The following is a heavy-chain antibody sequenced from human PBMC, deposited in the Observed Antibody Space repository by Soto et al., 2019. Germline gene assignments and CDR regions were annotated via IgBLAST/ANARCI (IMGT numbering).Heavy chain of an antibody. V-gene: IGHV3-30*18. CDR1: GFTFSIYG. CDR3: AKDLGYCSSTSCYRMDL. D-gene: IGHD2-2*01. CDR2: ISFDGNNK. J-gene: IGHJ6*02. Sequence: QSGGSLRVSCAASGFTFSIYGMHWVRQAPGKGLEWVAVISFDGNNKYYADSGKGRFTISRDNSKNTLYLQINSLRTEDTAVYYCAKDLGYCSSTSCYRMDLWGPATTVPVS.